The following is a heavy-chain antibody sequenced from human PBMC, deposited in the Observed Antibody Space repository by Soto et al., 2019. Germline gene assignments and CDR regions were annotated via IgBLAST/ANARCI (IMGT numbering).Heavy chain of an antibody. CDR1: GFTFRHYA. Sequence: EVQLVESGGGLVQPGGSLRLSCAASGFTFRHYAMNWVRQAPGKGLEWVSGISSGRGATIRYAESVQGRFSISRDISKNTLFLQMNNLRVDDTALYYCAKDQGEGGDYENLLPSDWGQGILVTVSS. CDR3: AKDQGEGGDYENLLPSD. D-gene: IGHD4-17*01. V-gene: IGHV3-23*04. J-gene: IGHJ4*02. CDR2: ISSGRGATI.